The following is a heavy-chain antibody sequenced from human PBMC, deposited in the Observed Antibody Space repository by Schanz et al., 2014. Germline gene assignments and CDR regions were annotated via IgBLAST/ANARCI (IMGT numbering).Heavy chain of an antibody. D-gene: IGHD2-21*01. CDR1: TFTFSSDW. V-gene: IGHV3-33*08. Sequence: VQLAESGGGLVQPGGSLRLSCAASTFTFSSDWMSWVRQAPGKGLEWVGVISYDGSKKSYADSVKGRFTISRDNSRNTLYLQMNSLRAEDTAVYYCARDGYSVVVISSTESFDIWGQGTMVIVSP. J-gene: IGHJ3*02. CDR2: ISYDGSKK. CDR3: ARDGYSVVVISSTESFDI.